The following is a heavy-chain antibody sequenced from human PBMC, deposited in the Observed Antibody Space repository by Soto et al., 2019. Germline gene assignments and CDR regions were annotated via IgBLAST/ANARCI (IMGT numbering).Heavy chain of an antibody. CDR3: AINEGRDVSTFDY. Sequence: SGAEVKTPGSSVKVSCKASGGIFTRYDIRWVRQAPGQGLEWMGAIIPIFGTANYAQKFQGRVTITADATTSTAYMELSSLRSEDTAMYYCAINEGRDVSTFDYWGQGTLVTVSS. D-gene: IGHD3-10*02. J-gene: IGHJ4*02. V-gene: IGHV1-69*01. CDR2: IIPIFGTA. CDR1: GGIFTRYD.